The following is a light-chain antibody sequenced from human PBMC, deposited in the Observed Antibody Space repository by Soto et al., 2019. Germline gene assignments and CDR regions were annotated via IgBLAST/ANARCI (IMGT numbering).Light chain of an antibody. J-gene: IGLJ2*01. CDR3: SSYAGSNNL. CDR1: SSDVGGYNY. CDR2: EVS. Sequence: QSVLTQPPSASGSPGQSVTISCTGTSSDVGGYNYVSWYQQHPGKAPKLMIYEVSKRPSGVPDRFSGSTSGNSAALTVSGLQAEDEADYYCSSYAGSNNLFGGGTKLTVL. V-gene: IGLV2-8*01.